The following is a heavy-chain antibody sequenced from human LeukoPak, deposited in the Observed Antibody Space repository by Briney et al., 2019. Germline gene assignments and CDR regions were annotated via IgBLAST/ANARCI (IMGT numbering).Heavy chain of an antibody. V-gene: IGHV3-48*03. CDR3: AKVLSLYYDPLVPSQGGAFDI. CDR2: LSSSGNTM. CDR1: GFTFSSYE. Sequence: GGSLRLSCVASGFTFSSYEMNWVRQAPGKGLEWVSYLSSSGNTMYYADSVKGRFTISRDNAKNSLYLQMNSLRAEDTAVYYCAKVLSLYYDPLVPSQGGAFDIWGQGTMVTVSS. J-gene: IGHJ3*02. D-gene: IGHD3-22*01.